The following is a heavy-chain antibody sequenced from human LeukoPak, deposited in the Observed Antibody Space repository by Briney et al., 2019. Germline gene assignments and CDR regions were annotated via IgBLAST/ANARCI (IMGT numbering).Heavy chain of an antibody. CDR1: GFTFSSYG. V-gene: IGHV3-30*03. D-gene: IGHD2-2*01. J-gene: IGHJ3*02. CDR2: ISYDGSNR. Sequence: GGSLRLSCAASGFTFSSYGMHWVRQAPGKGLEWVAVISYDGSNRYYADSVKGRFTISRDNAKNSLYLQMNSLRAEDTAVYYCARAADCSSTSCSLVGAFDIWGQGTMVTVSS. CDR3: ARAADCSSTSCSLVGAFDI.